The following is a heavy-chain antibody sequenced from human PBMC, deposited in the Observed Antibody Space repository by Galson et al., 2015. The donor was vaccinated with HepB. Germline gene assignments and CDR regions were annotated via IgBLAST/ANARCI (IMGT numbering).Heavy chain of an antibody. CDR1: GFTFSYYS. V-gene: IGHV3-30*03. CDR3: ARDGSGTYYYDY. J-gene: IGHJ4*02. D-gene: IGHD1-14*01. CDR2: VVYDGSDK. Sequence: SLRLSCAASGFTFSYYSMHWVRLAPGKGLEWVAAVVYDGSDKYYADSVKGQFTLSRDNSKNTLYLQMDSLRGEDTAVYYCARDGSGTYYYDYWGQGTLVTVSS.